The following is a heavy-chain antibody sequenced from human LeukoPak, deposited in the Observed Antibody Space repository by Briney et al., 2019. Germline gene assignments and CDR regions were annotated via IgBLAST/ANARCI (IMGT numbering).Heavy chain of an antibody. J-gene: IGHJ6*02. CDR1: GFTFSNYA. V-gene: IGHV3-23*01. CDR2: ISGSGGST. D-gene: IGHD6-13*01. Sequence: GGSLSLSCSASGFTFSNYAMSWVRQAPGKGLEWLSAISGSGGSTYYADSLEGRFTISRDNSKNTLFLQMNSLRAEDTAMYYCAKVRYTSSLGGYYYGMDVWGQGTTVTVSS. CDR3: AKVRYTSSLGGYYYGMDV.